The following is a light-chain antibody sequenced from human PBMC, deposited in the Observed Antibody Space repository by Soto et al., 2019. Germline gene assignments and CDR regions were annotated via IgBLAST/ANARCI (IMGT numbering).Light chain of an antibody. CDR3: MQALQTPTT. V-gene: IGKV2-28*01. CDR1: QSLLHRNGYNY. CDR2: LGS. J-gene: IGKJ5*01. Sequence: DIVMTQSLLSLSVTPGEPASISCRSSQSLLHRNGYNYLNWYLQKPGQSPQLLIYLGSNRASGVPDRFSRSGSGTDFTLKISRVEAEDVGIYYCMQALQTPTTFGQGTRLEIK.